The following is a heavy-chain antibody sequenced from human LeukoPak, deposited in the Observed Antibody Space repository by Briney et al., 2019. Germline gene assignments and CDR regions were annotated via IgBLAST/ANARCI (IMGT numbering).Heavy chain of an antibody. CDR3: ARRMETSGSFDF. CDR2: VNGAGTIT. J-gene: IGHJ4*02. Sequence: SGGSLRLSCAASGFTFSTYWMPWVRQAPGKGLVWVSRVNGAGTITNYADSVKGRFTISRDNAKNTQYLQMNSLRAEDTGVYYCARRMETSGSFDFWGLGTLVTVSS. CDR1: GFTFSTYW. D-gene: IGHD6-19*01. V-gene: IGHV3-74*01.